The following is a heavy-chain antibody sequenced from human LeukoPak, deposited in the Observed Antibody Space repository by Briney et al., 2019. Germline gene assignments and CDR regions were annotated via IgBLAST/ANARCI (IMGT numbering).Heavy chain of an antibody. CDR1: GGSISSYY. J-gene: IGHJ6*03. V-gene: IGHV4-59*01. CDR2: IYYSGST. D-gene: IGHD5-18*01. Sequence: SETLSLTCTVSGGSISSYYWSWIRQPAGKGLEWSGYIYYSGSTNYNPSLKSRVAISVDTSKNQFSLKLSSVTAADTAVYYCAGAYSYGSTYYYMDVWGKGTTVTISS. CDR3: AGAYSYGSTYYYMDV.